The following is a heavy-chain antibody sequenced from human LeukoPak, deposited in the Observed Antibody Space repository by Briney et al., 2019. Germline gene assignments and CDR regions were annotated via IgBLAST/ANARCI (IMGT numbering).Heavy chain of an antibody. D-gene: IGHD3-10*01. V-gene: IGHV1-46*01. Sequence: ASVKVSCKASGYTLTSYYMHWVRQAPGQGLEWMGIINPSGGSTSYAQKFQGRVTITADESTSTAYMELSSLRSEDTAVYYCARAGARITMVRGVQSHFDYWGQGTLVTVSS. CDR3: ARAGARITMVRGVQSHFDY. CDR2: INPSGGST. J-gene: IGHJ4*02. CDR1: GYTLTSYY.